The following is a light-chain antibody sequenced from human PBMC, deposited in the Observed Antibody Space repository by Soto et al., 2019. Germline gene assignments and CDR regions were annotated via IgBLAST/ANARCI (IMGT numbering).Light chain of an antibody. CDR1: QDVDSW. V-gene: IGKV1-12*01. CDR3: QQYGGSPGT. J-gene: IGKJ4*01. Sequence: DIQMTQSPSSVSASVGDRVTITCRASQDVDSWLAWYQQKPGKAPKLLIYAASNLQSGVPSRFTGSGSGTDFTVTISSLQPEDFATYYCQQYGGSPGTFGGGTKVDIK. CDR2: AAS.